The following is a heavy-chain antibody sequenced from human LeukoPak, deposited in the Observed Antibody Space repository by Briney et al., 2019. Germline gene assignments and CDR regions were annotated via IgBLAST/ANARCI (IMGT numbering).Heavy chain of an antibody. CDR2: ISAYNGNT. Sequence: GASVKVSCKASGYTFTSYGISWVRQAPGQGLEWMGWISAYNGNTNYAQKLQGRVTMTTDTSTSTAYMELRSLRSDDTAVYYCARAGGERVVGASLSRRKENWFDPWGQGTLVTVSS. V-gene: IGHV1-18*01. D-gene: IGHD1-26*01. J-gene: IGHJ5*02. CDR1: GYTFTSYG. CDR3: ARAGGERVVGASLSRRKENWFDP.